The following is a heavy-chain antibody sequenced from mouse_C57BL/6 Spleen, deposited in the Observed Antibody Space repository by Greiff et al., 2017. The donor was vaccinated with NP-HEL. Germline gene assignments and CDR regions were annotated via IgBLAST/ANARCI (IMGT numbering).Heavy chain of an antibody. J-gene: IGHJ4*01. Sequence: QVQLQQSGPELVKPGASVKLSCKASGFTFTSYDINWVKQRPGQGLEWIGWIYPSDGSTKYTEKFKGKATLTVDTSSSTAYIVLHSLTSEDSAVYVCSSAAPGYAMDYWGQGTSVTVSS. CDR3: SSAAPGYAMDY. CDR2: IYPSDGST. CDR1: GFTFTSYD. V-gene: IGHV1-85*01. D-gene: IGHD6-1*01.